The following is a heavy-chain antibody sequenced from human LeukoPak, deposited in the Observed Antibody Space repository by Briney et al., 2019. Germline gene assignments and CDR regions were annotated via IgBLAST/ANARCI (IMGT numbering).Heavy chain of an antibody. CDR2: ISAYNDNT. CDR1: GYTFSSYG. V-gene: IGHV1-18*01. J-gene: IGHJ6*02. Sequence: GASVTVSCTASGYTFSSYGISWVRQAPGQGLEWMGWISAYNDNTNYAQKLQGRVTMTTDTSTSTAYMELRSLRSDDTAVYYCARDTYSSDWPKYSYYAMDLWGQGTTVTVSS. CDR3: ARDTYSSDWPKYSYYAMDL. D-gene: IGHD6-25*01.